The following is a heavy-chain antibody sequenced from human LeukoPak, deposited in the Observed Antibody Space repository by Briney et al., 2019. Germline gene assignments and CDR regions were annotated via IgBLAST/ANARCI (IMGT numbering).Heavy chain of an antibody. Sequence: GGSLRLSCAASGFTVSSNYMSWVRQAPGKGLEWVAVISYDGSNKYYADSVKGRFTISRDNSKNALYLQMNSLRAEDTAVYYCAKDESSGWYKDLDYWGQGTLVTVSS. CDR2: ISYDGSNK. J-gene: IGHJ4*02. CDR1: GFTVSSNY. V-gene: IGHV3-30*18. D-gene: IGHD6-19*01. CDR3: AKDESSGWYKDLDY.